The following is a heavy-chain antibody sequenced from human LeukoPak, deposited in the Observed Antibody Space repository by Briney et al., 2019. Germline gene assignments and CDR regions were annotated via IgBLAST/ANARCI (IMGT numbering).Heavy chain of an antibody. J-gene: IGHJ4*02. CDR1: GFTFSKYW. CDR3: ATKQWLAPPPDS. V-gene: IGHV3-74*01. Sequence: GVSLRLSCAASGFTFSKYWMLWVRQAPGKGLESVSRINTDGTVTPYADSVKGRFTVSRDNADNTMFLQMNSVSDEDTAVYYCATKQWLAPPPDSWGQGTPVIVSS. D-gene: IGHD6-19*01. CDR2: INTDGTVT.